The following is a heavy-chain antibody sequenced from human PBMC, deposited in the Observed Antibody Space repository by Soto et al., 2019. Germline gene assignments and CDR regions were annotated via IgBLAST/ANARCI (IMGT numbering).Heavy chain of an antibody. J-gene: IGHJ5*02. CDR1: GFSLSTSGVG. CDR3: AHSSYYDFWSGYYGGPLNWFDP. Sequence: GSGPTLVNPTQTLTLTCTFSGFSLSTSGVGVGWIRQPPGKALEWLALIYWDDDKRYSPSLKSRLTITKDTSKNQVVLTMTNMDPVDTATYYCAHSSYYDFWSGYYGGPLNWFDPWGQVTLVTVSS. CDR2: IYWDDDK. V-gene: IGHV2-5*02. D-gene: IGHD3-3*01.